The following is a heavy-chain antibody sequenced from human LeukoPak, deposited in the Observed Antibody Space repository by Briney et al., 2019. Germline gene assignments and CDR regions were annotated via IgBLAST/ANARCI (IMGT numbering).Heavy chain of an antibody. Sequence: GGSLRLSCAASGFAVSNNYMTWVRQAPGKGLEWVANIKQDGSQKYYVDSVKGRFTISRDNAKNSLYLQMNSLRAEDTAVYYRARDRGSYYRVFWGQGSLVTVSS. CDR3: ARDRGSYYRVF. V-gene: IGHV3-7*05. CDR2: IKQDGSQK. D-gene: IGHD1-26*01. J-gene: IGHJ4*02. CDR1: GFAVSNNY.